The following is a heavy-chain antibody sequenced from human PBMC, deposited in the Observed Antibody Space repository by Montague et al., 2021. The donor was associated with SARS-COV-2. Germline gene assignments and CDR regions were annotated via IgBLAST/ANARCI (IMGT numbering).Heavy chain of an antibody. V-gene: IGHV4-4*07. Sequence: SETLSLTCSVSGASITTYYWNWIRQSAGKGLEWIGRIHTSGNTNYNPTLRSRVTMSVDTSKNQFSLKLNSVTAADTAVYYCAREATSWFGELMGDWFDPWGQGTLVTVSS. J-gene: IGHJ5*02. CDR2: IHTSGNT. CDR3: AREATSWFGELMGDWFDP. D-gene: IGHD3-10*01. CDR1: GASITTYY.